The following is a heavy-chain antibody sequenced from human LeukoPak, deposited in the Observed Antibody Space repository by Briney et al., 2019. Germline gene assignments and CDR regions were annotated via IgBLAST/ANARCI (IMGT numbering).Heavy chain of an antibody. Sequence: PGGSLRLSCAASGFTFSSYAMSWVRQAPGKGLEWVSAISGSDGSNKYYADSVKGRFTISRDNSKNTLYLQMNSLRAEDTAVYYCAREPMVYSYYFDYWGQGTLVTVSS. CDR3: AREPMVYSYYFDY. V-gene: IGHV3-23*01. CDR1: GFTFSSYA. CDR2: ISGSDGSNK. J-gene: IGHJ4*02. D-gene: IGHD2-8*01.